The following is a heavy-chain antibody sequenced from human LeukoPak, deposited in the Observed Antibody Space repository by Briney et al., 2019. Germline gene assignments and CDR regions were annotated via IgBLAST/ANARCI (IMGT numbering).Heavy chain of an antibody. CDR3: ARGRGVAQLYYFDY. CDR1: GFTFNNYA. Sequence: PGGSLRLSCAASGFTFNNYAIHWVRQAPGKGLEWVAVISYDGSNKYYADSVKGRFTISRDNSKNTLYLQMNSLRAEDTAGYYCARGRGVAQLYYFDYWGQGTLVTVSS. D-gene: IGHD3-3*01. J-gene: IGHJ4*02. V-gene: IGHV3-30-3*01. CDR2: ISYDGSNK.